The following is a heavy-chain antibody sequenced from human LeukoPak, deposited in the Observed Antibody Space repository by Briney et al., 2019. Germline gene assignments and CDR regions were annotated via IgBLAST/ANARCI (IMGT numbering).Heavy chain of an antibody. CDR2: IYHSGST. V-gene: IGHV4-4*02. CDR1: GGSISSSNW. CDR3: ARDPDPNCSRTNCYVY. Sequence: RPSETLSLTCAVSGGSISSSNWWSWVRQPPGKGLEWIGEIYHSGSTNYNPSFKSRVTISVDKSKNQFSLKLSSVTAADTAVYYCARDPDPNCSRTNCYVYWDQGTLVTVSS. D-gene: IGHD2-2*01. J-gene: IGHJ4*02.